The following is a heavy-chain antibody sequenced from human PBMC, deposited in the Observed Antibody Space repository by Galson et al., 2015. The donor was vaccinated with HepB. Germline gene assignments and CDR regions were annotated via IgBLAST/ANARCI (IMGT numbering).Heavy chain of an antibody. Sequence: SLRLSCAASGFTFSRHGMHWVRQTPGKGLEWLALTWYDGSQKHYADSVRGRFTISRDNSKDILYLQMNSLRAEDTAVYYCAREDLNIAVAVLDSWGQGTLVTVSS. CDR2: TWYDGSQK. D-gene: IGHD6-19*01. V-gene: IGHV3-33*01. CDR3: AREDLNIAVAVLDS. CDR1: GFTFSRHG. J-gene: IGHJ4*02.